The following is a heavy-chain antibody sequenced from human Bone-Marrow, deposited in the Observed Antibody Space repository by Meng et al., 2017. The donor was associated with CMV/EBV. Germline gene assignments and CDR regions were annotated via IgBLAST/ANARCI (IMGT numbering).Heavy chain of an antibody. Sequence: SETLSLTCAVYGGSFSGYYWSWIRQPPGKGLEWIGEINHSGSTNYNPSLKSRVTISVDTSKNQFSLKLSSVTAADTAVYYCARDVHYYDSSGYLSWFDPWGQGPLVNVSS. CDR1: GGSFSGYY. CDR3: ARDVHYYDSSGYLSWFDP. D-gene: IGHD3-22*01. V-gene: IGHV4-34*01. CDR2: INHSGST. J-gene: IGHJ5*02.